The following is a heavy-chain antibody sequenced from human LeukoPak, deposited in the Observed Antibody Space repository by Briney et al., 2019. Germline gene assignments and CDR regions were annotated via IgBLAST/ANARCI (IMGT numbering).Heavy chain of an antibody. CDR1: RFTFSSYS. CDR2: ISSTGSTI. Sequence: GGSLRLSCAASRFTFSSYSMNWVRQAPGKGLEWVSYISSTGSTIYYADSVKGRFTISRDNAKNSLYLQMNSLRAEDTAVYYCAREVASWYDYWGQGTLVTVSS. CDR3: AREVASWYDY. D-gene: IGHD6-13*01. V-gene: IGHV3-48*01. J-gene: IGHJ4*02.